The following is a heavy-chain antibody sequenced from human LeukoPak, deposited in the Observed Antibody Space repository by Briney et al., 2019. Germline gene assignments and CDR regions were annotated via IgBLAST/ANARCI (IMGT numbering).Heavy chain of an antibody. V-gene: IGHV4-59*08. CDR2: IYYSGST. J-gene: IGHJ4*02. CDR1: GGSISSYY. CDR3: ARGRGGAQFDY. D-gene: IGHD1-26*01. Sequence: SETLSLTCTVSGGSISSYYWSWIRQPPGKGLEWIGYIYYSGSTNYNPSLKSRVTISVDTSKNQFSLKLSSVTAADTAVYYCARGRGGAQFDYWGQGTLVTVSS.